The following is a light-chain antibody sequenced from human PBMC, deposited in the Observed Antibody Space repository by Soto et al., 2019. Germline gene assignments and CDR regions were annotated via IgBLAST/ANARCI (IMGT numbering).Light chain of an antibody. CDR1: QSVLHSNGYNY. V-gene: IGKV2-28*01. CDR2: MGS. CDR3: MQALQTPNT. J-gene: IGKJ2*01. Sequence: IVMTQSPLSLPVTPGEPASISCRSSQSVLHSNGYNYLDWYLQKPGQSPQLLIYMGSNRALRVPDRFSGSGSGSDVTLKISRVEDEDVAVYYCMQALQTPNTFGQGTKLEIK.